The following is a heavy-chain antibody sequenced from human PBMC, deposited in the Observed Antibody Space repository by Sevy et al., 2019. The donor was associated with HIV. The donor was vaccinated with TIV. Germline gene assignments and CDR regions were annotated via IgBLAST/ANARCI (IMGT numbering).Heavy chain of an antibody. CDR2: ISYDGSNK. CDR1: GFTFSSYA. Sequence: GGSLRLSCAASGFTFSSYAMHWVRQAPGKGLEWVAVISYDGSNKYYADSVKGRFTISRDNSKNTLYLQMNSLRAEDTAVYYCAREMSLFYYDSSGRLGYWGHGTLVTVSS. D-gene: IGHD3-22*01. V-gene: IGHV3-30*04. CDR3: AREMSLFYYDSSGRLGY. J-gene: IGHJ4*01.